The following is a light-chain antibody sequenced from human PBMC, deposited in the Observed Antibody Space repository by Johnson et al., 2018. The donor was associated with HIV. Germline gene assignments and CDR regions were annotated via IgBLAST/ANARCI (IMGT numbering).Light chain of an antibody. V-gene: IGLV1-51*01. J-gene: IGLJ1*01. CDR3: GTWDSSLSASYV. Sequence: QSVLTQPPSVSAAPGQKVTISCSGSSSNIGNNYVSWYQQVPGTAPKLLIYDNNNRPSGIPDRFSGSKSGTSATLGITGLQTGDEADYYCGTWDSSLSASYVFGTGTKVTVL. CDR2: DNN. CDR1: SSNIGNNY.